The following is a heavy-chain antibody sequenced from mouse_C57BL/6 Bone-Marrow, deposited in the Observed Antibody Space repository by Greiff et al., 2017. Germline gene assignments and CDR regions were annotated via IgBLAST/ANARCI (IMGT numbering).Heavy chain of an antibody. CDR2: ISYDGSN. D-gene: IGHD4-1*02. J-gene: IGHJ4*01. Sequence: DVQLVESGPGLVKPSQSLSLTCSVTGYSITSGYYWNWIRQFPGNKLEWMGYISYDGSNNYNPSRKNRISITRDTSKNQFFLKLNSVTTEDTATYYCARTTGYYYAMDYWGQGTSVTVSS. CDR1: GYSITSGYY. CDR3: ARTTGYYYAMDY. V-gene: IGHV3-6*01.